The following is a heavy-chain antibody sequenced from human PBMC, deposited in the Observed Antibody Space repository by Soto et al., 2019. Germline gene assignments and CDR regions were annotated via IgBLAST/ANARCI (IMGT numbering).Heavy chain of an antibody. J-gene: IGHJ3*02. CDR2: IYYSGST. CDR3: ARVYWFSAFDI. Sequence: PSETLSLTCTVSGGSICSYYWSWIRQPPGKGLEWIGYIYYSGSTYYNPSLKSRVTISVDTSKNQFSLKLSSVTAADTAVYYCARVYWFSAFDIWGQGTMLTVSS. D-gene: IGHD2-8*02. CDR1: GGSICSYY. V-gene: IGHV4-59*08.